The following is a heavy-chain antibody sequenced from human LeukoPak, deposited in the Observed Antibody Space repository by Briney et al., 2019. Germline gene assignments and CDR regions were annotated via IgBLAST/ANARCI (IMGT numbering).Heavy chain of an antibody. V-gene: IGHV3-74*01. D-gene: IGHD6-6*01. CDR3: ARGAYSNSLGY. Sequence: GGSLRLSCAASGFTFSSYWMHWVRQAPGKGLVWVSRINTDGSSTSYADSVKGRFTISRDNAKNTLYLQMNSLRAEDTAVFYCARGAYSNSLGYWGQGTLVTVSS. J-gene: IGHJ4*02. CDR1: GFTFSSYW. CDR2: INTDGSST.